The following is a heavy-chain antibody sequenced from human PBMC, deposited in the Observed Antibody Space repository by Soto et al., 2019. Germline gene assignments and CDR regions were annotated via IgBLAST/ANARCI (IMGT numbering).Heavy chain of an antibody. V-gene: IGHV4-39*01. D-gene: IGHD6-19*01. CDR3: ARHYSSGSRNWFDP. J-gene: IGHJ5*02. CDR1: GGSINSSSYF. CDR2: IYYSGST. Sequence: SETRSITCSVSGGSINSSSYFWGWVRQPPGKGLEWIGSIYYSGSTYYNPSLRSRVTISVDTSKNQFSLKLSSVTAADTAVFYCARHYSSGSRNWFDPWGQGTLVTVSS.